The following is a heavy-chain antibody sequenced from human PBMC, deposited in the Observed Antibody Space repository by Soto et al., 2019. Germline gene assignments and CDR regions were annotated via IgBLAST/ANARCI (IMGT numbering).Heavy chain of an antibody. J-gene: IGHJ4*02. V-gene: IGHV1-69*12. Sequence: QVQLVQSGAEVKKPESSVKVSCKAPGGTFSTYAISWVRQAPGQGLEWMGGIIPMFGTANYAQRFQDRVTIEAEESKNTVYMELSSLRSEDTAVYFCASGIQLWLRRINNGYSGWGQGTLVTVSS. CDR2: IIPMFGTA. D-gene: IGHD5-18*01. CDR1: GGTFSTYA. CDR3: ASGIQLWLRRINNGYSG.